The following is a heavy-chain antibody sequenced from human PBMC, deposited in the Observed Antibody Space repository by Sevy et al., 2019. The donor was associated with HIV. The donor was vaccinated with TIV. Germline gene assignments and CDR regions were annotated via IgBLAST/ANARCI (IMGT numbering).Heavy chain of an antibody. CDR1: GFTFSNYA. V-gene: IGHV3-23*01. Sequence: GGSLRLSCAASGFTFSNYAMSWVRQTPGKGLEWVSAISGNADATYYTDSVKGRFTISRDNSKNTVYLQMNSLRAEDTAVYYCVKEVSQYSYSDYWGQGTLVTISS. CDR2: ISGNADAT. D-gene: IGHD5-18*01. CDR3: VKEVSQYSYSDY. J-gene: IGHJ4*02.